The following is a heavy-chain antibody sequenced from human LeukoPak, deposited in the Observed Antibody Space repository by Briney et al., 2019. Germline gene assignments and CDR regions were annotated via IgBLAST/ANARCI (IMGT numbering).Heavy chain of an antibody. J-gene: IGHJ4*01. D-gene: IGHD2-15*01. Sequence: PGGSLRLSCTASGFTFSNYLMHWVRQAPGKGLAWVSHIDSDGTASTYGDPVKGRFTVSRDNDKNTVYLQMNSVRAEDTAVYYCARGTAEVAVIDYWGHGTLVTVPS. CDR2: IDSDGTAS. CDR3: ARGTAEVAVIDY. V-gene: IGHV3-74*01. CDR1: GFTFSNYL.